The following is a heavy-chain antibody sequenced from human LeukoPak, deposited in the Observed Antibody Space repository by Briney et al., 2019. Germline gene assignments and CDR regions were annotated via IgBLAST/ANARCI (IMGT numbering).Heavy chain of an antibody. CDR2: ISDSGKNV. V-gene: IGHV3-23*01. CDR1: GFNFNTYG. D-gene: IGHD2-8*02. CDR3: AKRVEYKSPSGGYFDY. Sequence: GGSLRLSCAASGFNFNTYGMSWVRQAPGKGLEWLLSISDSGKNVYYADSVKGRFTISRHNSKNTLYLQMNSLSAEDTAVYYCAKRVEYKSPSGGYFDYWGQGTLVTVSS. J-gene: IGHJ4*02.